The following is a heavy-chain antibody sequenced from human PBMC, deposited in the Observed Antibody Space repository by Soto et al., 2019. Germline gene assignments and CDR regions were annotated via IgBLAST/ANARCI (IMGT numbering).Heavy chain of an antibody. Sequence: SVKVSCKASGGTLSSYAISWVRQAPGQGLEWMGGIIPIFGTANYAQKFQGRVTITADESTSTAYMELSSLRSEDTAVYYCATAAYSTSWYDFWGQGTLVTVSS. CDR1: GGTLSSYA. CDR3: ATAAYSTSWYDF. J-gene: IGHJ5*01. CDR2: IIPIFGTA. D-gene: IGHD6-13*01. V-gene: IGHV1-69*13.